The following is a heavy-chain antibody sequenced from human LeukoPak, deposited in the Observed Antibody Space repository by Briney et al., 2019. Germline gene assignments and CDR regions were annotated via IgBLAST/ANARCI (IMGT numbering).Heavy chain of an antibody. CDR1: GGTFSSYA. CDR3: ARGGIVPGATADAFEI. CDR2: INPNSGGT. V-gene: IGHV1-2*02. J-gene: IGHJ3*02. D-gene: IGHD2-2*01. Sequence: GASVKVSCKASGGTFSSYAISWVRQAPGQGLEWMGWINPNSGGTNYAKKFQGRVTMTRDTSISIVYMELSRLKFDDTAMYYCARGGIVPGATADAFEIWGQGTTVTVSS.